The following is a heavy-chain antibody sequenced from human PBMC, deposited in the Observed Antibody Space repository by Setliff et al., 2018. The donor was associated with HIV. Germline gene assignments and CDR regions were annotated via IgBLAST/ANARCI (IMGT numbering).Heavy chain of an antibody. CDR2: IYTSGNT. CDR1: GGSITNYY. J-gene: IGHJ2*01. CDR3: AGDKGPTNYWYFDL. Sequence: SESLSLTCAVSGGSITNYYWSWIRQSAGKGLEWIGRIYTSGNTSYNPSLKSRVTMSVDTSKNQFSLKVTSVTAADTAVYYCAGDKGPTNYWYFDLWGRGTLVTVSS. V-gene: IGHV4-4*07. D-gene: IGHD3-10*01.